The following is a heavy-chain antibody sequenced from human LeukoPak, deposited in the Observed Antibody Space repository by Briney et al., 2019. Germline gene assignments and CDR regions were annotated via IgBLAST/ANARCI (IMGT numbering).Heavy chain of an antibody. CDR3: AKGQYCSSASCHSLDDY. CDR2: ISSSSSTI. V-gene: IGHV3-48*04. Sequence: PGGSLRLSCAASGFTFSSYSMKWVRQAPGKGLEWVSYISSSSSTIYYADSVKGRFTISRDNAKNSLYLQMNSLRAEDTAVYYCAKGQYCSSASCHSLDDYWGQGTLVTVSS. CDR1: GFTFSSYS. J-gene: IGHJ4*02. D-gene: IGHD2-2*01.